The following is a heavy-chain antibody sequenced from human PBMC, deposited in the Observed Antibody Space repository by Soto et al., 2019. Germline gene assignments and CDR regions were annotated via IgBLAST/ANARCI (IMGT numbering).Heavy chain of an antibody. CDR1: GFTFGDYG. J-gene: IGHJ3*02. D-gene: IGHD7-27*01. CDR2: INWNGGST. Sequence: RGSLRLSCAASGFTFGDYGMSWVRQAPGKGLEWVSGINWNGGSTGYADSVKGRFTISRDNAKNSLYLQMNSLRAEDTALYYCARDRGRLANWGIYDAFDIWGQGTMVTVSS. CDR3: ARDRGRLANWGIYDAFDI. V-gene: IGHV3-20*04.